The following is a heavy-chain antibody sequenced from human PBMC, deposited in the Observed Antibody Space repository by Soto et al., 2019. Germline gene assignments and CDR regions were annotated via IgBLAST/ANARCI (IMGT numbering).Heavy chain of an antibody. D-gene: IGHD6-19*01. V-gene: IGHV3-7*05. CDR2: IKQDGSDK. CDR1: GFTFSIYN. CDR3: ARGCRSGWPEYSWFDP. J-gene: IGHJ5*02. Sequence: EVQLVESGGGLVQPGGSLRLSCAASGFTFSIYNMTWVRQAPGKGLEWVATIKQDGSDKYYVDSVKGRFTISRDNAKNSVYLQMNSLTAGETAVYFCARGCRSGWPEYSWFDPWGQGTLVTVSS.